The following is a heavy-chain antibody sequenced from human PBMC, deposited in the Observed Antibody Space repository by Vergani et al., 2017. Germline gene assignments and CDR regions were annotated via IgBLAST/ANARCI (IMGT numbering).Heavy chain of an antibody. CDR3: ARDVSYRTAGPFFDS. Sequence: QVRLVESGGGVVQPGRSLRLSCAASGFSFTSYGMHWVRQPPGKGLEWVATISFDGNKTDYTEAVRGRFTISRDSSKTLYVQMDSLRVEDTAMYFCARDVSYRTAGPFFDSRGQGTLVTVSS. J-gene: IGHJ4*02. CDR2: ISFDGNKT. CDR1: GFSFTSYG. D-gene: IGHD5-18*01. V-gene: IGHV3-30*03.